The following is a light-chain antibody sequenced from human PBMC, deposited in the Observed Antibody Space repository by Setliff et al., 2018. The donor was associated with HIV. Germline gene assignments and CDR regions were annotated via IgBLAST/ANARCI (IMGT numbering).Light chain of an antibody. J-gene: IGLJ1*01. CDR1: SSNIGTYS. CDR3: AAWDDSLSGSYV. Sequence: QSALTQPPSASGTPGQRVTISCSGSSSNIGTYSVYWYQQLPGAAPKILIYRNYQRPSGVPDRFSGSKSGTSASLAISGLRSEDEADYYCAAWDDSLSGSYVFGTGTKVTVL. V-gene: IGLV1-47*01. CDR2: RNY.